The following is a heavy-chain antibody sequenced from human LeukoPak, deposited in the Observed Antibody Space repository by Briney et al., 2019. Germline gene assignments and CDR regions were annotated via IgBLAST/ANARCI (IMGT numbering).Heavy chain of an antibody. J-gene: IGHJ4*02. V-gene: IGHV3-21*01. CDR1: GFTFSRYS. D-gene: IGHD2-2*01. CDR2: ISSSSSFI. CDR3: ARDPPLGSCSTISCPHLDY. Sequence: PGGSLRLSCAASGFTFSRYSMNWVRQAPGKGLEWVSSISSSSSFIYYADSVKSRFTISRDNAKNSLYLQMNSLRAEDTAVYYCARDPPLGSCSTISCPHLDYWGQGTLVTVSS.